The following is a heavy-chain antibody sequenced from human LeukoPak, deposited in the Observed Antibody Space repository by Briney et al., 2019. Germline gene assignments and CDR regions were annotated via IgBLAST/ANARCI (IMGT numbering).Heavy chain of an antibody. J-gene: IGHJ4*02. V-gene: IGHV3-23*01. CDR1: GFTFSPSW. CDR3: AKSGAPPLWYFDY. CDR2: ISGSGGST. D-gene: IGHD2-21*01. Sequence: GSLRLSCAASGFTFSPSWMHWVRQAPGKGLEWVSAISGSGGSTYYADSVKGRFTISRDNSKNTLYLQMNSLRAEDTAVYYCAKSGAPPLWYFDYWGQGTLVTVSS.